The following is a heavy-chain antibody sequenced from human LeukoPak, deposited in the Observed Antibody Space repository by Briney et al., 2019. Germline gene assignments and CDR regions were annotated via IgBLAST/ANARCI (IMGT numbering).Heavy chain of an antibody. CDR1: GGSFSGYY. CDR3: ARRRVTYCSSTSCKPGYYYYYGMDV. CDR2: INHSGST. D-gene: IGHD2-2*01. V-gene: IGHV4-34*01. Sequence: KSSETLSLTCAVYGGSFSGYYWSWIRQPPGKGLEWIGEINHSGSTNYNPSLKSRVTISVDTSKNQFSLKLSSVTAADTAVYYCARRRVTYCSSTSCKPGYYYYYGMDVWGQGTTDTVSS. J-gene: IGHJ6*02.